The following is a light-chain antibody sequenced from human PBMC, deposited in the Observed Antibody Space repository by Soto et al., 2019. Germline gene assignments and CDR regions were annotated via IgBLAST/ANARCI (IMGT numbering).Light chain of an antibody. J-gene: IGLJ1*01. V-gene: IGLV2-14*01. CDR2: EVS. Sequence: QSALTQPASVSGSPGPSITISCTGTSSDVGAYRYVSWYQQHPGKAPKLIIYEVSNRPSGVSNRFSGSKSGNTASMTVSELQAEDEADYYCSSYTTTNTLVFGTGTKVTVL. CDR1: SSDVGAYRY. CDR3: SSYTTTNTLV.